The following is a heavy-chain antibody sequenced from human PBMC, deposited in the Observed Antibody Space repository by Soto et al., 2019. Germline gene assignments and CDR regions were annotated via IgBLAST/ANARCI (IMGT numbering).Heavy chain of an antibody. V-gene: IGHV3-23*01. J-gene: IGHJ6*03. CDR2: ISGSGGST. CDR1: GFTFSSYA. D-gene: IGHD4-17*01. Sequence: EVQLLESGGGLVQPGGSLRLSCAASGFTFSSYAMSWVRQAPGKGLEWVSAISGSGGSTYYADSVKGRFTISRDNSKNTLYLQMNSLRSEDTAVYYCADTAADYVDVDYYYMDVWGKGTTVTLSS. CDR3: ADTAADYVDVDYYYMDV.